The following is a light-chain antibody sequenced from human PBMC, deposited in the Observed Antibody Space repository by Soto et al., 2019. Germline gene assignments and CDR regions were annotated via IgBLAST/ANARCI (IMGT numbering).Light chain of an antibody. V-gene: IGLV1-51*01. CDR3: GSWDSSLSAYV. J-gene: IGLJ1*01. CDR1: SSNIGSNT. Sequence: QSVLTQPPSASGTPGQRVTISCSGNSSNIGSNTVNWYQQLPGAAPKLLIYDDNKRPSGIPDRFSGSKSGTSATLGITGFQTGDEADYYCGSWDSSLSAYVFGTGTKV. CDR2: DDN.